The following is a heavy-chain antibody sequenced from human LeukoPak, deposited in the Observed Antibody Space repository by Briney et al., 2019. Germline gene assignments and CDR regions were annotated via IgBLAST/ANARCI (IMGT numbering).Heavy chain of an antibody. CDR1: GFTFSSYS. CDR2: ISSSSSTI. J-gene: IGHJ2*01. Sequence: GGSLRLSCAASGFTFSSYSMNWVRQAPGKGLEWVSYISSSSSTIYYADSVKGRFTISRDNAKNSLYLQMNSLRAEDTAVYYCATRWIQLWSRGDWYFDLWGRGTLVTVSS. D-gene: IGHD5-18*01. CDR3: ATRWIQLWSRGDWYFDL. V-gene: IGHV3-48*01.